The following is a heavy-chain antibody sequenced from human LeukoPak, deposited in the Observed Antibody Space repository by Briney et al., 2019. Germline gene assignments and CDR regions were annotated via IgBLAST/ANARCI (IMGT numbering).Heavy chain of an antibody. CDR3: AKEVGPDLGA. Sequence: GGSLRLSCAASGFTFSSYAIHWVRQPPGKGLEWVAIIWYDGSKTYYAESVKGRFTISRDNSNNMAYLQMSSLRVEDAAVYFCAKEVGPDLGAWGQGTLVTVSS. CDR1: GFTFSSYA. D-gene: IGHD1-26*01. J-gene: IGHJ4*02. CDR2: IWYDGSKT. V-gene: IGHV3-33*06.